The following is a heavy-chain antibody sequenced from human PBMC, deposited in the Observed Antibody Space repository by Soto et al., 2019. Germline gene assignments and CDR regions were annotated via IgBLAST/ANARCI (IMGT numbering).Heavy chain of an antibody. V-gene: IGHV3-30*18. CDR2: ISYDGSNK. CDR3: AKDXGYCSSPICLNIPDFDY. CDR1: GFTFTTYG. Sequence: GGSLRLSCAASGFTFTTYGMNWVRQAPGKGLEWVAVISYDGSNKLYADSVRGRFAISRDNSKNTLYLQMDSLRPEDTAVYYCAKDXGYCSSPICLNIPDFDYWGQGAPVTVSS. J-gene: IGHJ4*02. D-gene: IGHD2-2*01.